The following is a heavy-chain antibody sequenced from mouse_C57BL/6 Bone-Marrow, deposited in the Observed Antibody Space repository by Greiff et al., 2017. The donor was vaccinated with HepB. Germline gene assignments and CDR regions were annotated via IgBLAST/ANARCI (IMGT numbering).Heavy chain of an antibody. V-gene: IGHV5-17*01. D-gene: IGHD1-1*01. CDR2: ISRGSSTI. CDR3: ASPKYYGSTYYYAMDY. Sequence: EVQVVESGGGLVKPGGSLKLSCAASGFTFSDYGMHWVRQAPEKGLEWVAYISRGSSTIYYADTVKGRFTISRDNAKNTLFLQMTSLRSEDTALYYCASPKYYGSTYYYAMDYWGQGTSVTVSS. J-gene: IGHJ4*01. CDR1: GFTFSDYG.